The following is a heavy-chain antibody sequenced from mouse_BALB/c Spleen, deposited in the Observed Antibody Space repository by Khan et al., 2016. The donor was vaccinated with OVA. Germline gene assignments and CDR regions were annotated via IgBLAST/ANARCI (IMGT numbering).Heavy chain of an antibody. J-gene: IGHJ2*01. CDR1: GYTFINYW. CDR2: INPSTGYT. CDR3: ARRGLRGDFDY. Sequence: QVQLKQSGAELAKPGASVKMSCTASGYTFINYWILWVKQRPGQGLEWIGYINPSTGYTEYNQNFKNKATLTADTSSNTAYMQLSTLTSEDSAVYYCARRGLRGDFDYWGEGTTLTVSS. V-gene: IGHV1-7*01. D-gene: IGHD1-1*01.